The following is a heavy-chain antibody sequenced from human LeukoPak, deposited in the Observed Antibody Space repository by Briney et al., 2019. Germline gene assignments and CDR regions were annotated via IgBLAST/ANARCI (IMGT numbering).Heavy chain of an antibody. J-gene: IGHJ4*02. D-gene: IGHD3-3*01. V-gene: IGHV3-33*01. CDR2: IWYDGSNK. CDR3: ARDGITIFGVVMTFDY. CDR1: GFTFSSYG. Sequence: GGSLRLSCAASGFTFSSYGMHLVRQAPGKGLEWVAVIWYDGSNKYYADSVKGRFTISRDNSKNTLYLQMNSLRAEDTAVYYCARDGITIFGVVMTFDYWGQGTLVTVSS.